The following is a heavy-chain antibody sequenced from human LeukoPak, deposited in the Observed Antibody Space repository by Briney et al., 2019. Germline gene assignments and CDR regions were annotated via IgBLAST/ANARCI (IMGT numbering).Heavy chain of an antibody. CDR2: IGGRDDRT. Sequence: GGSLRLSCAASGFTLPGHTMTWLRQAPGKGLEWVSIIGGRDDRTYYADFVKGRFTISRDNSKNILYLQMNSLRAGDTAVYYCAKDPNPLYDLWSGYKWGQGTLVTVSS. CDR3: AKDPNPLYDLWSGYK. CDR1: GFTLPGHT. D-gene: IGHD3-3*01. J-gene: IGHJ4*02. V-gene: IGHV3-23*01.